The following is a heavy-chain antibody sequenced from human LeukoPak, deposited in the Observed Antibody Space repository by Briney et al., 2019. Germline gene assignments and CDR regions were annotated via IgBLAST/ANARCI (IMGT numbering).Heavy chain of an antibody. D-gene: IGHD1-26*01. CDR2: INIDGATT. J-gene: IGHJ5*02. CDR3: VGGGVGTGVWFDP. CDR1: GFTFSGYW. Sequence: PGGSLTLSCAASGFTFSGYWMHWVRQAPGKGLEWVSRINIDGATTNYADFVKGRFTISRDKAKTTLHLQMTGVRADDRAVYYCVGGGVGTGVWFDPWGQGTLVTVSS. V-gene: IGHV3-74*01.